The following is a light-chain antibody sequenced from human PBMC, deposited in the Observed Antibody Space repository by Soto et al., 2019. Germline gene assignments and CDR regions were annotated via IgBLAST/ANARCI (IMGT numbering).Light chain of an antibody. V-gene: IGLV2-14*01. CDR1: SSDVGTYNY. CDR2: EVS. J-gene: IGLJ1*01. CDR3: SSFSSTTTYV. Sequence: SVLAQPASVSGSPGQSITISCTGTSSDVGTYNYVSWYQHHPGEAPKLIIYEVSYRPSGVSNRFSGSKSGSTASLTISGLQAEDESDYYCSSFSSTTTYVFGTGTKVTVL.